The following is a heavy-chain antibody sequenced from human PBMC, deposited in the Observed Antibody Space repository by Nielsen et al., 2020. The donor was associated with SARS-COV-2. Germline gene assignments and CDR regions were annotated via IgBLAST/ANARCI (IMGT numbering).Heavy chain of an antibody. D-gene: IGHD3-22*01. CDR3: ARHAPGYYDY. CDR1: GGPISTYS. Sequence: SETLSLTCTVSGGPISTYSWSWIRQPPGEGLEWIGYVYSSGSTSYNPSLKGRVTISVDTSKNQFSLSLSSVTAADTAVYYCARHAPGYYDYWGQGTLVTVSS. CDR2: VYSSGST. J-gene: IGHJ4*02. V-gene: IGHV4-59*08.